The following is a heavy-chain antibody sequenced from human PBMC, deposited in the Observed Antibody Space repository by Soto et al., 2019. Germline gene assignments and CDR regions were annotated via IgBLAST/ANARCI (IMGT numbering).Heavy chain of an antibody. CDR2: IIDSGGST. CDR3: ARSKATFGKNWFDP. D-gene: IGHD3-16*01. Sequence: GGSLRLSCAASGFTFSICAMGWFRQAPGKGLEWVSDIIDSGGSTYYADAVKGRFTISRDNSKSTLYLQMNSLRAEDTALYYCARSKATFGKNWFDPWGQGTLVTVSS. J-gene: IGHJ5*02. CDR1: GFTFSICA. V-gene: IGHV3-23*01.